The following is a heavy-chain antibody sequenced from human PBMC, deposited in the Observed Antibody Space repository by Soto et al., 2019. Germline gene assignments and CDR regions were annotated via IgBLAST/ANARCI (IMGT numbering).Heavy chain of an antibody. CDR3: AKVPGVYCGGDCYPEYFQP. Sequence: LSLTCTVSGGSISSGRYYWSWIRQHPGKGLEWIGYIYKSGSTFYNPSLKSRVTMSIDTSNNQFSLKLSSVTAADTAVYYCAKVPGVYCGGDCYPEYFQPGGQGTLVTAPQ. CDR2: IYKSGST. J-gene: IGHJ1*01. V-gene: IGHV4-31*03. CDR1: GGSISSGRYY. D-gene: IGHD2-21*02.